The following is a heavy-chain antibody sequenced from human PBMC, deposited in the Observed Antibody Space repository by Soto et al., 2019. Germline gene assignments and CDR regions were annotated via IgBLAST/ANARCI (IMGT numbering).Heavy chain of an antibody. CDR1: GFTFSGYA. V-gene: IGHV3-23*04. CDR2: ISGSGGST. CDR3: GKDRDGNYRYYYYYGMDV. Sequence: EVQLVESGGGLVKPGGSLRLSCAASGFTFSGYAMGWVRQAPGKGLEWVSSISGSGGSTYYVDSVKGRFTISRDSSKNTLYLQMNSLRAEDTAVYYCGKDRDGNYRYYYYYGMDVWGQGTTVTVSS. J-gene: IGHJ6*02. D-gene: IGHD1-7*01.